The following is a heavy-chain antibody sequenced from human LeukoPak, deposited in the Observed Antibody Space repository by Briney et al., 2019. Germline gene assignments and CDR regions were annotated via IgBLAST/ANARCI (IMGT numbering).Heavy chain of an antibody. CDR2: NSTSGSTI. CDR1: GFTFNNYD. D-gene: IGHD3-10*02. Sequence: PGGSLRLSCAASGFTFNNYDLKWVRRAPGKGLEWVSYNSTSGSTICYADSVKGRFAVSTDNAKNSLYLQMNSLRAEDTAVYYCAELGITMIGGVWGKGTTVTISS. V-gene: IGHV3-48*03. CDR3: AELGITMIGGV. J-gene: IGHJ6*04.